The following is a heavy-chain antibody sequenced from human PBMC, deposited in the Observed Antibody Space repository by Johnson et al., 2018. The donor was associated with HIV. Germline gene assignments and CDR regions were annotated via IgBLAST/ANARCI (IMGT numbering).Heavy chain of an antibody. D-gene: IGHD2-15*01. CDR1: GFPFDDYG. CDR3: AGGRIGAFDI. J-gene: IGHJ3*02. CDR2: INGNGGST. Sequence: VQLVESGGGLVRPGGSLRLSCAASGFPFDDYGMSWVRQAPGKGLEWVSGINGNGGSTGYADSVKGRFTISREKAKNSLYLQMNSLRAEDTALYYCAGGRIGAFDIWGQGTMVTVSS. V-gene: IGHV3-20*04.